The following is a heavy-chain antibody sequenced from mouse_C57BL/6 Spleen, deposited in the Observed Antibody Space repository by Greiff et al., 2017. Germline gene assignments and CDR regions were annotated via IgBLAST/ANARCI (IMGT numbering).Heavy chain of an antibody. CDR1: GYTFTSYW. CDR3: ARHYSKRGFAY. CDR2: IYPGSGST. D-gene: IGHD2-5*01. Sequence: VQLQQPGAELVKPGASVKMSCKASGYTFTSYWITWVKQRPGQGLAWIGDIYPGSGSTNYNEKFKSKATLTVDTSSSTAYMQLSSLTSEDSAVYYCARHYSKRGFAYWDQGTLVTGSA. J-gene: IGHJ3*01. V-gene: IGHV1-55*01.